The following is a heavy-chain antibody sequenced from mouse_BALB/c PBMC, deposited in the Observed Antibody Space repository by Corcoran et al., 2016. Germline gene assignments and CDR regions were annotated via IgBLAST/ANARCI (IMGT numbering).Heavy chain of an antibody. J-gene: IGHJ1*01. V-gene: IGHV9-1*02. CDR1: GYTFTNYG. CDR3: ARSGNWDWYIDV. D-gene: IGHD4-1*01. CDR2: INTYTGEP. Sequence: QIQLVQSGPELKKPGETVKISCKASGYTFTNYGMNWVKQAPGKGLKWMGWINTYTGEPTYADDFKGRFAFSLETSATTAYLQINNIKNEDMATYFSARSGNWDWYIDVWGAGTTVTVSS.